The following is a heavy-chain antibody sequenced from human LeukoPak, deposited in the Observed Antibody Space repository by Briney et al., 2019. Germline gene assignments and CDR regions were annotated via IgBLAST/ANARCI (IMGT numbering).Heavy chain of an antibody. Sequence: ASVKVSCKASVYNFTSYYMHWVRQAPGQGLAWMGIINPSGGSTSYAQKFQGRVTMTRNTSTSTVYMELSSLRSEDTAVYYCASLPIMITFGGVIVRDYWGQGTLVTVSS. V-gene: IGHV1-46*01. D-gene: IGHD3-16*02. CDR3: ASLPIMITFGGVIVRDY. J-gene: IGHJ4*02. CDR1: VYNFTSYY. CDR2: INPSGGST.